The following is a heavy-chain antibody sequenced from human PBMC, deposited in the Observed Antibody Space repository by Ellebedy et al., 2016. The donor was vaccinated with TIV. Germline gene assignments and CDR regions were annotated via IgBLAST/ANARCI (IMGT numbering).Heavy chain of an antibody. CDR1: GYTFTGYY. D-gene: IGHD2-21*01. J-gene: IGHJ4*02. Sequence: ASVKVSXXASGYTFTGYYMHWVRQAPGQGLEWMGWINPNSGGTNYAQKFQGRVTMTRDTSISTAYMELSRLRSDDTAVYYCASERQQRAYCGGDCYNFDYWGQGTLVTVSS. CDR3: ASERQQRAYCGGDCYNFDY. V-gene: IGHV1-2*02. CDR2: INPNSGGT.